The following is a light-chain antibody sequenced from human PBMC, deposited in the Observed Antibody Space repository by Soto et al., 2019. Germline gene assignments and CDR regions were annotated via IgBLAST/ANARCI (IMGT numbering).Light chain of an antibody. V-gene: IGKV3-11*01. Sequence: EIVLTQSPSTLSSSPGERATLSCGASQSVSSYLAWYQQKHGQAPRLLIYDASNRATGIPARFSGSGYGTDFNLTISSLETEDFAVYYCQQYNNWPLTFGGGTKVDIK. CDR2: DAS. CDR1: QSVSSY. J-gene: IGKJ4*01. CDR3: QQYNNWPLT.